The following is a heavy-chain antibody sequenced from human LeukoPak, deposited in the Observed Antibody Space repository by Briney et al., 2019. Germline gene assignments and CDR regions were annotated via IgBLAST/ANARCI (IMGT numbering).Heavy chain of an antibody. Sequence: GGSLRLSCAASGFTFSSYEMNWVRQAPGKGLEWASYISSSGSTIYYADSVKGRFTISRDNAKNSLYLQMNSLRAEDTAIYYCARDGPPRSPTSGWFDPWGQGTLVTVSS. CDR1: GFTFSSYE. V-gene: IGHV3-48*03. D-gene: IGHD2-15*01. J-gene: IGHJ5*02. CDR2: ISSSGSTI. CDR3: ARDGPPRSPTSGWFDP.